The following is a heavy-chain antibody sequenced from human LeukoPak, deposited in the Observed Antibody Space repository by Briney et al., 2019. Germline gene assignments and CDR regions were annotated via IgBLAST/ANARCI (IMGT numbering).Heavy chain of an antibody. D-gene: IGHD2-21*01. J-gene: IGHJ6*04. CDR1: GFTFSSYA. CDR3: AKTLVPSFPYSGMDV. V-gene: IGHV3-23*01. Sequence: PGASLRLSCVASGFTFSSYAMSWVRQAPGKGLEWVSTISGSGGSTYSADSVKGRFTISRDNSKNTLYLQMNSLRAEDTAVYYCAKTLVPSFPYSGMDVWGKGPTVTVSS. CDR2: ISGSGGST.